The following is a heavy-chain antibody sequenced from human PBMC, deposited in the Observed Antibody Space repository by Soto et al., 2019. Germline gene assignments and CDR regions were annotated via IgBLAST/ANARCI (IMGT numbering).Heavy chain of an antibody. CDR2: IRSKANSYAT. CDR1: GFTFSGSA. CDR3: TQAVRLYYYYMDV. J-gene: IGHJ6*03. D-gene: IGHD6-6*01. V-gene: IGHV3-73*01. Sequence: GGSLRLSCAASGFTFSGSAMHWVRQASGKGLEWVGRIRSKANSYATAYAASVKGRFTISRDDSKNTAYLQMNSLKTEDTAVYYCTQAVRLYYYYMDVWGKGTTVTVSS.